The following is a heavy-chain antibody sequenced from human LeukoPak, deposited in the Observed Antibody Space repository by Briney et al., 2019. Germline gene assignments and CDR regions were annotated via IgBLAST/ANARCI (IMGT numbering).Heavy chain of an antibody. CDR3: AIAVMWISDGMDV. Sequence: GGSLRLSCAASGFTFSSYAMSWVRQAPGKGLEWVSAISGSGGSTYYADSVKGRFTISRDNSKNTLYLQMNSLRAEDTAVYYCAIAVMWISDGMDVWGQGTTVTVSS. CDR1: GFTFSSYA. V-gene: IGHV3-23*01. J-gene: IGHJ6*02. D-gene: IGHD5-12*01. CDR2: ISGSGGST.